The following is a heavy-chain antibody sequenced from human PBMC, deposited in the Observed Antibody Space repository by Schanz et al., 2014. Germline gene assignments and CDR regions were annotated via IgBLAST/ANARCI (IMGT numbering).Heavy chain of an antibody. CDR1: GFTFSDYY. Sequence: PGGSLRLSCAASGFTFSDYYMAWIRQAPGKGLEWVSHISGSSIHKNYADSVKGRFSISRDNGETSVYLQINSLRAEDTAVYYCVPMSIAAHWGQGTLVTVSS. J-gene: IGHJ4*02. V-gene: IGHV3-11*06. CDR3: VPMSIAAH. D-gene: IGHD6-6*01. CDR2: ISGSSIHK.